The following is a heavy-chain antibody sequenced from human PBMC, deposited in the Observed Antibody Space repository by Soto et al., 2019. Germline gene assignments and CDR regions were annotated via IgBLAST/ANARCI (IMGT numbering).Heavy chain of an antibody. J-gene: IGHJ6*02. CDR2: ISSSSSTI. CDR1: GFTFSSYS. V-gene: IGHV3-48*02. Sequence: GGSLRLSCAASGFTFSSYSMNWVRQAPGKGLEWVSYISSSSSTIYYADSVKGRFTISRDNAKNSLYLQMNSLRDEDTAVYYCARGSSGYNYYYYGMDVWGQGTTVTVSS. CDR3: ARGSSGYNYYYYGMDV. D-gene: IGHD5-12*01.